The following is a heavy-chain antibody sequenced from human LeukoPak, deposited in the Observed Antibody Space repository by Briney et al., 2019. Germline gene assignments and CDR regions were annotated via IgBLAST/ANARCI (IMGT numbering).Heavy chain of an antibody. D-gene: IGHD5-18*01. CDR1: GASISSDRNY. V-gene: IGHV4-39*01. CDR3: ATHLSGTAMAHYFDH. Sequence: SETLSLTCSVSGASISSDRNYWGWIRQSPGKGLEWIASIYSSGNTQYNPSLQSRVSVSVDTSKNQVSVRLSSLTAADTGVYYCATHLSGTAMAHYFDHWGQGTVVTVSS. CDR2: IYSSGNT. J-gene: IGHJ4*02.